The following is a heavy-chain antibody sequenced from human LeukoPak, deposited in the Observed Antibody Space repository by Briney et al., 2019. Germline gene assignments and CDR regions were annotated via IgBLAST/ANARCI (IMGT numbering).Heavy chain of an antibody. CDR1: GYTFTGYY. Sequence: GASVKVSCKASGYTFTGYYMHWVRQAPGQGLEWMGWINPNSGGTNYAQKFQGRVTMTRDTSISTAYMELSRLRSDDTAVYYCARGPLGYCSSTSCPNPWAYYYYYMDVWGKGTTVTVSS. D-gene: IGHD2-2*01. J-gene: IGHJ6*03. V-gene: IGHV1-2*02. CDR2: INPNSGGT. CDR3: ARGPLGYCSSTSCPNPWAYYYYYMDV.